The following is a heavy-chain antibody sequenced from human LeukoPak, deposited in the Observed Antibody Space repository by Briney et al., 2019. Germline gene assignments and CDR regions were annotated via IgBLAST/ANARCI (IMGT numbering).Heavy chain of an antibody. D-gene: IGHD1-26*01. V-gene: IGHV3-74*01. J-gene: IGHJ4*02. CDR1: GLTFGSAW. CDR2: IQSDGTT. CDR3: ARDGSYKLDY. Sequence: GGSLRLSCAASGLTFGSAWMHWVRHTPGKGLVWVSRIQSDGTTTYADSVRGRFTISRDNAKNTLYLQMNNLRAEDTGVYYCARDGSYKLDYWGQGTLVTVSS.